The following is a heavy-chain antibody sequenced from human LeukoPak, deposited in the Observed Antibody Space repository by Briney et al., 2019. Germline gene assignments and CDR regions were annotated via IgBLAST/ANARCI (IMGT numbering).Heavy chain of an antibody. Sequence: SETLSLTCTVSGGSISSYYWSWIRQPPGKGLEWIGNIYYSGSTNYNPSLKDRVTISVDTSKNQFSLKRSSVTAADTAVYYCARLDYSNYVQDYWGQGTLVTVSS. CDR1: GGSISSYY. J-gene: IGHJ4*02. CDR2: IYYSGST. V-gene: IGHV4-59*01. D-gene: IGHD4-11*01. CDR3: ARLDYSNYVQDY.